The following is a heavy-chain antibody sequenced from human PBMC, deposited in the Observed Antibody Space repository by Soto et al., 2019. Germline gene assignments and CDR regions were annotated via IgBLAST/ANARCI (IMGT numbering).Heavy chain of an antibody. CDR2: ISAYNT. Sequence: ASVKVSCKASGYTFTTFGLTCVRQAPGQGLEWMGWISAYNTKYAQKFEGRVIMTTDTMTTDTSTSTFYMELKSLGYDDTAVYYCARVWDSYGWGGFDYWGQGTLVTVS. D-gene: IGHD5-18*01. CDR3: ARVWDSYGWGGFDY. V-gene: IGHV1-18*04. J-gene: IGHJ4*02. CDR1: GYTFTTFG.